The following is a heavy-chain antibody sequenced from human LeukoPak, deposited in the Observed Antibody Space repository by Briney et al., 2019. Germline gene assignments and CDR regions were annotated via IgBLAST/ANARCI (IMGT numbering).Heavy chain of an antibody. D-gene: IGHD3-10*01. CDR2: IIPIFGTA. CDR3: ARDFYGSGSIYYYYGMDV. J-gene: IGHJ6*04. Sequence: VASVKVSCKASGGTFSSYAISWVRQAPGQGLEWMGGIIPIFGTANYAQKFQGRVTITADESTSTAYMELSSLRSEDTAVYYCARDFYGSGSIYYYYGMDVWGKGTTVTVSS. V-gene: IGHV1-69*13. CDR1: GGTFSSYA.